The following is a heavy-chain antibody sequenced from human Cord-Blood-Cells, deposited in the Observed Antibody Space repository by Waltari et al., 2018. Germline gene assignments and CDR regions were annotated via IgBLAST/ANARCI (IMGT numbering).Heavy chain of an antibody. CDR1: GGTFSSYA. D-gene: IGHD3-22*01. Sequence: QVQLVQSGAEVKKPGSSVKVSCKASGGTFSSYAISWVRQAPGQGLEWMGGFIPIFGTANYAQKFQGRVTITAEESTSTGYVELGRLRSEDTAVYYCARALRDDSSGYYGYWGQGTLVTVAS. CDR2: FIPIFGTA. CDR3: ARALRDDSSGYYGY. V-gene: IGHV1-69*01. J-gene: IGHJ4*02.